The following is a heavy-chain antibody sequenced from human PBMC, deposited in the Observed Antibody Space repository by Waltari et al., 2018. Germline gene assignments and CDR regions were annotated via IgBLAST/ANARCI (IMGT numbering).Heavy chain of an antibody. D-gene: IGHD6-19*01. J-gene: IGHJ4*02. CDR3: AREAQWLANGIDY. V-gene: IGHV3-7*01. CDR1: GLTFSSYW. Sequence: EVQLVESGGGLVQPGGSLRLSCAASGLTFSSYWMSWVRQAPGKGLEWVANIKQDGSENYYVDSVKGRFTISRDNAKNSLYLQMNSLRAEDTAVYYCAREAQWLANGIDYWGQGTLVTVSS. CDR2: IKQDGSEN.